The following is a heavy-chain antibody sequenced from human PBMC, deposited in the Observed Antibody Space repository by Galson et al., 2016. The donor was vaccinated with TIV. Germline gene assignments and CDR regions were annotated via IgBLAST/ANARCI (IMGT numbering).Heavy chain of an antibody. V-gene: IGHV3-21*06. CDR2: ITSSSSYL. CDR1: GFTFSSYS. J-gene: IGHJ3*01. Sequence: SLRLSCAASGFTFSSYSMNWVRQAPGKGLEWVSSITSSSSYLYYADSVKGRFTISRDNAKNSLFLQMTTLRADDTAVYYCARDTEQYNSFTDTFDVWGQGTMV. CDR3: ARDTEQYNSFTDTFDV. D-gene: IGHD6-6*01.